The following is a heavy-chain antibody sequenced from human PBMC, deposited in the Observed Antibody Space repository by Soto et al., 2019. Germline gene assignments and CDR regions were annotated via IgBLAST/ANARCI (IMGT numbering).Heavy chain of an antibody. D-gene: IGHD2-21*02. CDR2: INDNGNLR. J-gene: IGHJ4*02. CDR3: AKAFGDWYPFEK. CDR1: GVHFGSYA. Sequence: GGSLRLSCVASGVHFGSYAMTWVRRAPGKGLEWVSTINDNGNLRYYAESVRGRFTISRDNSKNTLYLQLNNLRAEDSARYYCAKAFGDWYPFEKWGLGALVTAPQ. V-gene: IGHV3-23*01.